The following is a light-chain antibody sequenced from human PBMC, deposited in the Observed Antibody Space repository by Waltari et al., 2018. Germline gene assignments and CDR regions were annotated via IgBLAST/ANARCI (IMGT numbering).Light chain of an antibody. V-gene: IGLV2-11*01. CDR1: SRHIGGYDC. CDR2: EVI. J-gene: IGLJ2*01. Sequence: QAALTQPRPVPGSPGQSVTISCTRTSRHIGGYDCVSWDQHHPGTAPKLMIYEVIRRPSGVSDRFSGSKSGNTASLTISGLQVEDEADYYCCSYAGSYTWIFGGGTRLTVL. CDR3: CSYAGSYTWI.